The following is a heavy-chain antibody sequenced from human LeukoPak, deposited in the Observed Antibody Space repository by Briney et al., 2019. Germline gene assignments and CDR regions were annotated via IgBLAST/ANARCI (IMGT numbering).Heavy chain of an antibody. CDR2: INAGNGNT. Sequence: APVKVSCKASGYTFTSYAMHWVRQAPGQSLEWMGWINAGNGNTKYSQKFQGRVTITRDTSASTAYMELSSLRSEDTAVYYCARDHPKYCSSTSCPEYFQHWGQGTLVTVSS. D-gene: IGHD2-2*01. CDR1: GYTFTSYA. J-gene: IGHJ1*01. V-gene: IGHV1-3*01. CDR3: ARDHPKYCSSTSCPEYFQH.